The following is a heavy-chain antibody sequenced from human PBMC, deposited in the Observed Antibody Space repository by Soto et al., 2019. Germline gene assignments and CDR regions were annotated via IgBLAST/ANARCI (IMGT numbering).Heavy chain of an antibody. J-gene: IGHJ3*02. V-gene: IGHV3-13*01. CDR2: IGTAGDT. CDR3: ARASDSSGGAFDI. Sequence: EVQLVESGGGLVQPGGSLRLSCAASGFTFSSYDMHWVRQATGKGLEWVSAIGTAGDTYYPGSVKGRFTISRENAKNSLYLQMNRLRAGDTAVYYCARASDSSGGAFDIWGQGTMVTVSS. CDR1: GFTFSSYD. D-gene: IGHD6-19*01.